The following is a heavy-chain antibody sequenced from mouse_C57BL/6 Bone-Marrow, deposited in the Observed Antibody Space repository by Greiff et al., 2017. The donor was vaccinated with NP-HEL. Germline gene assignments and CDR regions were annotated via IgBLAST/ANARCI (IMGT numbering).Heavy chain of an antibody. J-gene: IGHJ2*01. CDR3: ARSRTVVAVDY. Sequence: QVHVKQPGTELVKPGASVKLSCKASGYTFTSYWMHWVKQRPGQGLEWIGNINPSNGGTNYNEKFKSKATLTVDKSSSTAYMQLSSLTSEDSAVYYCARSRTVVAVDYWGQGTTLTVSS. CDR1: GYTFTSYW. V-gene: IGHV1-53*01. CDR2: INPSNGGT. D-gene: IGHD1-1*01.